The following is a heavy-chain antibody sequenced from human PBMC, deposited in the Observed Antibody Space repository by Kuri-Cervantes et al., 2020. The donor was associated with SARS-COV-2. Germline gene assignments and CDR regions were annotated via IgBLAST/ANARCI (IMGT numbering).Heavy chain of an antibody. J-gene: IGHJ3*02. CDR2: ISAYNGNT. D-gene: IGHD2-2*01. CDR3: ARAGIDIVVGNDAFDI. V-gene: IGHV1-18*01. Sequence: ASVKVSCKASGYTFTSYGISWVRQAPGQGLEWMGWISAYNGNTNYAQKLQGRVTITTDTSTSTAYMELRSLRSDDTAVYYCARAGIDIVVGNDAFDIWGQGTMVTVSS. CDR1: GYTFTSYG.